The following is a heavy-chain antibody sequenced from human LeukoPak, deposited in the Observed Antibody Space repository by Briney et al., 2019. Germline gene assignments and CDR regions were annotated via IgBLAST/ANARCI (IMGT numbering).Heavy chain of an antibody. CDR2: ISGSGGST. CDR1: GFTFSSYA. Sequence: EGSLRLSCAASGFTFSSYAMSWVRQAPGKGLEWVSAISGSGGSTYYADSVKGRFTISRDNSKNTLYLQMNSLRAEDTAVYYCAKGAEEAGSYYGDAFDIWGQGTMVTVSS. J-gene: IGHJ3*02. D-gene: IGHD3-10*01. V-gene: IGHV3-23*01. CDR3: AKGAEEAGSYYGDAFDI.